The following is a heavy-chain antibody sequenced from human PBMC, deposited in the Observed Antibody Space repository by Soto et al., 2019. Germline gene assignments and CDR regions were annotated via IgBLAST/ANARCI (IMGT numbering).Heavy chain of an antibody. Sequence: QLQLQESGPGLVKPSETLSLTCTVSGGSISSSSYYWGWIRQPPGKGLEWIGSIYYSGSTYYSPSLKSRVTIAAATSKNRISLKLSSVTAADTAVYYCARHQRGDGETFYRSLDYWGQGTLVTVSS. J-gene: IGHJ4*02. CDR3: ARHQRGDGETFYRSLDY. CDR1: GGSISSSSYY. CDR2: IYYSGST. V-gene: IGHV4-39*01. D-gene: IGHD3-10*01.